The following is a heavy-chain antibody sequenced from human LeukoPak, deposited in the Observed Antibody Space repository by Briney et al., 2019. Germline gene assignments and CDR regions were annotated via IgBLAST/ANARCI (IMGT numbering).Heavy chain of an antibody. CDR1: GGSFSGYY. J-gene: IGHJ4*02. Sequence: SETLSLTCGVYGGSFSGYYWSWIRQPPGKGLEWIGEINRSGSTNVDPSLKSRVTISVDASKIQFALRLSSVSAADTAVYYCARRGYYGSGSDYWGQGTLVTVSS. CDR2: INRSGST. V-gene: IGHV4-34*01. CDR3: ARRGYYGSGSDY. D-gene: IGHD3-10*01.